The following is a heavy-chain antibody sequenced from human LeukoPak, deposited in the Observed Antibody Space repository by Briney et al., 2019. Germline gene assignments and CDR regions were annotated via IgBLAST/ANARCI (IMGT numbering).Heavy chain of an antibody. D-gene: IGHD3-9*01. Sequence: SETLSLTCTVSGGSISGYYWNWIRQPPGKGLERIGYIYYSGSTNYNPSLKSRVTISVDTSKNQFSLKLSSVTAADTAVYYCARATTYYDILTGLNYWGQGTLVTVSS. CDR2: IYYSGST. CDR1: GGSISGYY. V-gene: IGHV4-59*01. J-gene: IGHJ4*02. CDR3: ARATTYYDILTGLNY.